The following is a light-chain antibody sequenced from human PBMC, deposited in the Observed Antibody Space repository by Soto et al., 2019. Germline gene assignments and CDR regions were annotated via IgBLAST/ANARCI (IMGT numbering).Light chain of an antibody. CDR2: AAS. V-gene: IGKV3-20*01. CDR1: QTVSSSY. CDR3: QQYANSPQT. J-gene: IGKJ1*01. Sequence: EIVLTQSPGTLSLSPGERATLSCRASQTVSSSYLAWYQQKHGQAPRLLIHAASTRATGIPDRFSGSGSGTDFTLTISRLEPEDFAVYYCQQYANSPQTFGQGTKVDIK.